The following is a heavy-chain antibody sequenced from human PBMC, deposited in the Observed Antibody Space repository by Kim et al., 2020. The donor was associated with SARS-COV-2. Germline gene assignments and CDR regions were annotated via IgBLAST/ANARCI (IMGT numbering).Heavy chain of an antibody. CDR1: GFTFSSYA. D-gene: IGHD6-13*01. CDR3: ASEENGYSSSWFDY. CDR2: ISYDGSNK. Sequence: GGSLRLSCAASGFTFSSYAMHWVRQAPGKGLEWVAVISYDGSNKYYADSVKGRFTISRDNSKNTLYLQMNSLRAEDTAVYYCASEENGYSSSWFDYWGQGTPVTVSS. V-gene: IGHV3-30-3*01. J-gene: IGHJ4*02.